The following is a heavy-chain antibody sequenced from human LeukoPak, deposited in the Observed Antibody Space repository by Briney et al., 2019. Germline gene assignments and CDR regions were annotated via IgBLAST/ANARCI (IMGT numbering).Heavy chain of an antibody. J-gene: IGHJ4*02. Sequence: GGSLRLSCAASGFTFSTYAMSWVRQAPGKGLEWVSSISGSGYSTYYADSVKGRFTISRDNSWNTLFLQMNSLRAEDTAVYYCAKDRSDNTTWYVGSHWGQGTLVTVSS. V-gene: IGHV3-23*01. CDR3: AKDRSDNTTWYVGSH. D-gene: IGHD3-10*02. CDR1: GFTFSTYA. CDR2: ISGSGYST.